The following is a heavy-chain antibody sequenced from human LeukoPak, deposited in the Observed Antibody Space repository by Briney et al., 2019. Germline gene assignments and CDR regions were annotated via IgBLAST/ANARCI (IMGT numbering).Heavy chain of an antibody. Sequence: PGGSLRLSCAASGFTFSNYAMSWVRQAPGRGLEWVSTINGGGHNTYYADSVKGRSSVSRDNSKTTQYLQMNTLRAEDSAVYYCAKGFYYDTSYDAFDIWGHGTMVTVSS. CDR1: GFTFSNYA. V-gene: IGHV3-23*01. D-gene: IGHD3-22*01. CDR2: INGGGHNT. CDR3: AKGFYYDTSYDAFDI. J-gene: IGHJ3*02.